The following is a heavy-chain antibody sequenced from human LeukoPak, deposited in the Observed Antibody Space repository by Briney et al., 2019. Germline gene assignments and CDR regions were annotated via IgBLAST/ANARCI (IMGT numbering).Heavy chain of an antibody. CDR2: ISAYNGNT. CDR3: ARDYAYNWNEYYFDY. J-gene: IGHJ4*02. V-gene: IGHV1-18*01. Sequence: ASVKVSCKASGYTFTSYGISWVRQAPGQGLEWMGWISAYNGNTNYAQKLQGRVTMTTDTSTSTAYMELRSLRSDDTAVYYCARDYAYNWNEYYFDYWGQGTLVTVSS. D-gene: IGHD1-20*01. CDR1: GYTFTSYG.